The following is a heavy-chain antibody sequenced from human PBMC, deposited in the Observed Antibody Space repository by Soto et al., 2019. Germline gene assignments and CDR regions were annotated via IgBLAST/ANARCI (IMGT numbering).Heavy chain of an antibody. CDR1: GFTFDDYA. V-gene: IGHV3-9*01. Sequence: EVQLVESGGGLVQPGRSLRLSCAASGFTFDDYAMHWVRQAPGKGLEWVSGISWNSGSIGYADSVKGRFTISRDNAKNSLYPQMNSLRAEDTALYYCAKDDITMVRGVISYYGMDVWGQGTTVTVSS. D-gene: IGHD3-10*01. CDR2: ISWNSGSI. J-gene: IGHJ6*02. CDR3: AKDDITMVRGVISYYGMDV.